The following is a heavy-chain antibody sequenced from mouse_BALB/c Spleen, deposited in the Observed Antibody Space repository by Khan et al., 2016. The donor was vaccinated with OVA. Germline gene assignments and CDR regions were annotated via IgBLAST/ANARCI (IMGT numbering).Heavy chain of an antibody. Sequence: QVRLQQSGAELARPGASVKMSCKASGYTFTSYTIHWIKLRPGQGLEWIGFINPSNGYTNYNQKIKDKATLTAVKSSTTVYMQLSSLTSDDSAVYNCVREGAYHRSDCWFAYWGQGTLVTVSA. V-gene: IGHV1-4*01. D-gene: IGHD2-14*01. CDR2: INPSNGYT. J-gene: IGHJ3*01. CDR3: VREGAYHRSDCWFAY. CDR1: GYTFTSYT.